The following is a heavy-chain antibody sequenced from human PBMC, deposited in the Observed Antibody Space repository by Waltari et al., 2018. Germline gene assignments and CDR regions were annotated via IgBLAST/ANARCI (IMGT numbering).Heavy chain of an antibody. D-gene: IGHD7-27*01. CDR2: IYYSGST. CDR1: GVSISSSSYY. Sequence: QLQLQESGPGLVKPSETLSLTCTVSGVSISSSSYYWGWIRQPPGKGLEWIGSIYYSGSTYYNPSLKSRVTISVDTSKNQFSLKLSSVTAADTAVYYCARPRLGTDAFDIWGQGTMVTVSS. CDR3: ARPRLGTDAFDI. V-gene: IGHV4-39*01. J-gene: IGHJ3*02.